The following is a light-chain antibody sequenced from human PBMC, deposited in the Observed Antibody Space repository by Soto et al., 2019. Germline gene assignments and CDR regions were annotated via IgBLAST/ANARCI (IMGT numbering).Light chain of an antibody. V-gene: IGLV2-14*01. J-gene: IGLJ2*01. CDR3: TSYTRSRNLL. Sequence: QSVLTQPASVSGSPGQSITISCNGTSSDVGAYNYVSWYQHHPGRAPKLIIFEVSHRPSGVSDRISGSKSGNTASLTISGLQTEDEADYYCTSYTRSRNLLFGGGTKLTVL. CDR2: EVS. CDR1: SSDVGAYNY.